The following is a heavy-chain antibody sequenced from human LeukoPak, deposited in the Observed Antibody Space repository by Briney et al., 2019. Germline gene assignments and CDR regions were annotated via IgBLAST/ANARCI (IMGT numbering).Heavy chain of an antibody. CDR2: FNPNSGGT. D-gene: IGHD6-6*01. CDR1: GYTFTGYY. CDR3: ARDRETYSSSSSAFDI. V-gene: IGHV1-2*02. J-gene: IGHJ3*02. Sequence: ASVKVSCKASGYTFTGYYMHWVRQAPGQGLEWMGWFNPNSGGTNYAQKFQGRVTMTRDTSISTAYMELSRLRSDDTAVYYCARDRETYSSSSSAFDIWGQGTMVTVSS.